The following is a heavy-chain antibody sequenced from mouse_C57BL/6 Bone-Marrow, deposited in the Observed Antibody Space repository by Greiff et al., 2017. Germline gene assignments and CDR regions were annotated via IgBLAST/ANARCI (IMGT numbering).Heavy chain of an antibody. CDR2: IYPEIGNT. CDR1: GFNIKDDY. V-gene: IGHV14-4*01. Sequence: EVQLQESGAELVRPGASVKLSCTASGFNIKDDYIHWVKQRPEQGLEWIGWIYPEIGNTEYASKFQGKATITLDTSSNTAYLQLSSLTSEDTAVYYSSSFGGNYFDFWGQGTPLTVAS. J-gene: IGHJ2*01. CDR3: SSFGGNYFDF. D-gene: IGHD1-1*02.